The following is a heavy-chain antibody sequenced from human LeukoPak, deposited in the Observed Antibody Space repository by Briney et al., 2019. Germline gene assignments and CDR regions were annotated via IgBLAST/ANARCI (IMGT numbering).Heavy chain of an antibody. Sequence: SDTLSLTCSLCGDSITIFYWIGTPQPGERAGEGIGRIYTRENHDYNPSLKSRVSMSVDTSKNQFSLKPSSVTAADTAVYYCARDQRRDDYIRFDYWGQGTLVTVSS. D-gene: IGHD5-24*01. CDR2: IYTRENH. J-gene: IGHJ4*02. V-gene: IGHV4-4*07. CDR3: ARDQRRDDYIRFDY. CDR1: GDSITIFY.